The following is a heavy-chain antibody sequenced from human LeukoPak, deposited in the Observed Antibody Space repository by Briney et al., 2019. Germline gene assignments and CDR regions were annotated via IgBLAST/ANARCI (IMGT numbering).Heavy chain of an antibody. V-gene: IGHV1-18*01. CDR1: GYTFTSYG. D-gene: IGHD2-2*01. CDR3: ARTSIVVVPAANDY. Sequence: GASVKVSCKASGYTFTSYGISWVRQAPGQGLEWMGWISAYNGNTNYAQKLQGRVTMTTDTSTSTAYMELRSLRSDDTAVYYCARTSIVVVPAANDYWGQGTLVTVSS. J-gene: IGHJ4*02. CDR2: ISAYNGNT.